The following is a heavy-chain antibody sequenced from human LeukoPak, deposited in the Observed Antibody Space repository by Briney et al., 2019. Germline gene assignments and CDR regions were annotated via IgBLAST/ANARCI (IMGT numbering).Heavy chain of an antibody. CDR1: GGSFSGYY. CDR2: INHSGST. J-gene: IGHJ5*02. Sequence: PSETLSLTCAVYGGSFSGYYWSWIRQPPGKGLEWIGEINHSGSTNYNSSLKSRVTISVDTSKNQFSLTLSSVTAADTAVYYCATRPDIASTGPGWFDPWGQGTLVTVSS. V-gene: IGHV4-34*01. CDR3: ATRPDIASTGPGWFDP. D-gene: IGHD6-13*01.